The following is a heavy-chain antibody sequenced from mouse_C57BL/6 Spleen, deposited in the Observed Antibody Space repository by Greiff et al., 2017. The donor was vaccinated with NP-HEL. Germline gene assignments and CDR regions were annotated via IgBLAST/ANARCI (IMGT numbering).Heavy chain of an antibody. Sequence: QVQLQQSGAELARPGASVKLSCKASGYTFTSYGISWVKQRTGQGLEWIGEIYPRSGNTYYNEKFKGKATLTADKSSSTAYMELRSLTSEDSAVYFCARRAYYDSHRYFDYWGQGTTLTVSS. J-gene: IGHJ2*01. CDR3: ARRAYYDSHRYFDY. D-gene: IGHD2-4*01. V-gene: IGHV1-81*01. CDR2: IYPRSGNT. CDR1: GYTFTSYG.